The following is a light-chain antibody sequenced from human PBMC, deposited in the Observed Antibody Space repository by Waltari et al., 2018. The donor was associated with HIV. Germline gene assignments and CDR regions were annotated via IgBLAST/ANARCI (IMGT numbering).Light chain of an antibody. V-gene: IGKV2-30*01. CDR1: RSLAFRDGTSY. CDR2: QGS. CDR3: MQATSWPHT. Sequence: TQSPLPLPATLGQPAAFSSMSNRSLAFRDGTSYLFWYHQRPGHPPRRLLYQGSPRGSRIPVRITGSGSDADFTLSISRVGAEDTGFYFCMQATSWPHTFGQRTELQI. J-gene: IGKJ2*01.